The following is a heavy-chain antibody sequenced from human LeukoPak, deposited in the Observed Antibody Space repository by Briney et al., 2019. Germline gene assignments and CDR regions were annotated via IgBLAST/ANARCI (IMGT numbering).Heavy chain of an antibody. Sequence: GGSLRLSCAASGFTFSSYSMNWVRQAPGKGLEWVSSISSSSSYIYYADSVKGRFTISRDNSKNTLYLQMNSLRAEDTAVYYCAKVSLTAFDIWGQGTMVTVSS. CDR1: GFTFSSYS. V-gene: IGHV3-21*04. J-gene: IGHJ3*02. CDR2: ISSSSSYI. D-gene: IGHD3-10*01. CDR3: AKVSLTAFDI.